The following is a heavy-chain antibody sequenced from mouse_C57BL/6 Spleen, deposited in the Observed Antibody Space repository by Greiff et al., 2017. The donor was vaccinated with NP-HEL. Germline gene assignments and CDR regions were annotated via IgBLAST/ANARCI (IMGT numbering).Heavy chain of an antibody. CDR3: ARDHSNYGYFDV. Sequence: DVQLVESEGGLVQPGSSMKLSCTASGFTFRDYYMAWVRQVPETGLEWVANIHYVGSSPYYLDSLKSRFIISRDNAKNILYLQMSSLKTEDTATYYCARDHSNYGYFDVWGTGTTVTVAS. D-gene: IGHD2-5*01. CDR2: IHYVGSSP. J-gene: IGHJ1*03. V-gene: IGHV5-16*01. CDR1: GFTFRDYY.